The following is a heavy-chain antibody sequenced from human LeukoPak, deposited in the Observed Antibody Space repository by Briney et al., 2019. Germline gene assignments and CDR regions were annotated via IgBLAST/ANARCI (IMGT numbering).Heavy chain of an antibody. J-gene: IGHJ6*02. Sequence: GSSVKVSCKASGGTLSSYVISWVRQAAGQGLGWMGGIIPIFGTAKYAQKFQGRVTITADESTSTAYMELSSLRSEDTAVYYFARTAYDFSTGYPYNYYYGMDVWGQGTTVTVSS. D-gene: IGHD3-3*01. CDR3: ARTAYDFSTGYPYNYYYGMDV. CDR1: GGTLSSYV. V-gene: IGHV1-69*01. CDR2: IIPIFGTA.